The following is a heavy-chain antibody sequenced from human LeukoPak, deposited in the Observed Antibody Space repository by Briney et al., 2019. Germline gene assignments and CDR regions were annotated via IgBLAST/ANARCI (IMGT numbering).Heavy chain of an antibody. J-gene: IGHJ5*02. CDR2: INHSGST. CDR3: ARGPCITIFGVDPNWFDP. V-gene: IGHV4-34*01. CDR1: GGSFSGYY. Sequence: PSETLSLTCAVYGGSFSGYYWSWIRQPPGKGLEWIGEINHSGSTNYNPSLKSRVTISVDTSKNQFSLKLSSVTAADTAVYYCARGPCITIFGVDPNWFDPWGQGTLVTVSS. D-gene: IGHD3-3*01.